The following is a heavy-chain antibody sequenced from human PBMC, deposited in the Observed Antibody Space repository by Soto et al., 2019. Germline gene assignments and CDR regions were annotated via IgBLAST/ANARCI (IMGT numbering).Heavy chain of an antibody. Sequence: SETLSLTCSVSGDSISSNSYYWIWIRQPPGKGLEWIGYIYYSGSTNYNPSLKSRVTISVDTSKNQFSLKLSSVTAADTAVYYCARHPPEGGPRSLDNWFDPWGQGTLVTVSS. CDR1: GDSISSNSYY. V-gene: IGHV4-61*05. J-gene: IGHJ5*02. D-gene: IGHD2-15*01. CDR3: ARHPPEGGPRSLDNWFDP. CDR2: IYYSGST.